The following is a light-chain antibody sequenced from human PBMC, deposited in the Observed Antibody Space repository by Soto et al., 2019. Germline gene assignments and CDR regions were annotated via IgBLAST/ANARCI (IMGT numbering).Light chain of an antibody. J-gene: IGKJ2*01. CDR2: DVS. V-gene: IGKV3-11*01. Sequence: EVVLTQSPGTLSLSPGESATLSCRASQSVSGYLAWYQQKPGQAPRLLIYDVSNRATGVPARFSGSGSGTDFTLSISSLEAEDFAVYYGQQRNRWPQTFGLGTKLEIK. CDR3: QQRNRWPQT. CDR1: QSVSGY.